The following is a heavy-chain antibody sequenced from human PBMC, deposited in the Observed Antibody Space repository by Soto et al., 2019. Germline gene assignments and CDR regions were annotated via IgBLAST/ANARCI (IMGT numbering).Heavy chain of an antibody. CDR1: GFTVSSNY. D-gene: IGHD4-17*01. J-gene: IGHJ2*01. Sequence: EVQLVESGGGLVQPGGSLRLSCAASGFTVSSNYMSWVRQAPGKGLEWVAVIYSGGSTYYADSVKGRFTISRHNSQNTLYLQMNSLRAEDTAVYYCARASYGDYLLYWYFDLWGRGTLVTVSS. CDR2: IYSGGST. V-gene: IGHV3-53*04. CDR3: ARASYGDYLLYWYFDL.